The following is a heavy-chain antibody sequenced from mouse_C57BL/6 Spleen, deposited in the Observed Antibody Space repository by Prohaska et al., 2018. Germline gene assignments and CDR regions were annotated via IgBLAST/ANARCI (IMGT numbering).Heavy chain of an antibody. V-gene: IGHV4-1*01. D-gene: IGHD4-1*01. J-gene: IGHJ1*03. Sequence: GLVQPGGSLKLSCAASVIDFSRYWMSWVRRAPGKGLEWIGEINPDSSTINYAPSLKDKFIISRDNAKNTLYLQMSKVRSEDTALYYCASPNWDWYFDVWGTGTTVTVSS. CDR3: ASPNWDWYFDV. CDR1: VIDFSRYW. CDR2: INPDSSTI.